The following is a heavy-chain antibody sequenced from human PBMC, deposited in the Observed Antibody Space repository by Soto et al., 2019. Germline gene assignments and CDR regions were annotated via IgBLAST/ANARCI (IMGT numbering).Heavy chain of an antibody. D-gene: IGHD1-26*01. Sequence: GGSLRLSCAASGFTFSNAWMSWVRQAPGKGLEWVGRIKSKTDGGTTDYAAPVKGRFTISRDDSKNTLYLQMNSLKTEDTAVYYCTTDPRIVGATDFDYWGQGTLVTVSS. CDR1: GFTFSNAW. V-gene: IGHV3-15*01. J-gene: IGHJ4*02. CDR2: IKSKTDGGTT. CDR3: TTDPRIVGATDFDY.